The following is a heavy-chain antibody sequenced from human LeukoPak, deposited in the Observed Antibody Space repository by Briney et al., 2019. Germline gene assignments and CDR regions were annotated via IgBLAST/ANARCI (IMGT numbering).Heavy chain of an antibody. CDR1: GGSISSSSYY. Sequence: KPSETLSLTCTVSGGSISSSSYYWGWIRQPPGKGLEWIGSIYYSGSTYYNPSLKSRVTISVDTSKNQFSLKLSSVTAADTAVYYCAREYSSSWYEDYWGQGTLVTVSS. CDR3: AREYSSSWYEDY. J-gene: IGHJ4*02. D-gene: IGHD6-13*01. CDR2: IYYSGST. V-gene: IGHV4-39*02.